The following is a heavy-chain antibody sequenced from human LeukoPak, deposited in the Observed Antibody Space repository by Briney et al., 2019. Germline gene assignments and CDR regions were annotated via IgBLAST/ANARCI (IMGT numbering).Heavy chain of an antibody. D-gene: IGHD3-22*01. CDR1: GYTVSSNE. J-gene: IGHJ4*02. V-gene: IGHV3-23*01. CDR3: AKDSTMIVVVIY. CDR2: ISGSGGST. Sequence: PGGSLRLSCAASGYTVSSNEMSWVRQAPGKGLEWVSAISGSGGSTYYADSVKGWFTISRDNSKNTLYLQMNSLRAEDTAVYYCAKDSTMIVVVIYWGQGTLVTVSS.